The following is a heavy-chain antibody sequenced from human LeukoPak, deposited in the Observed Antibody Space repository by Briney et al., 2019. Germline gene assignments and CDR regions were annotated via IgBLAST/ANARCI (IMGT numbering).Heavy chain of an antibody. V-gene: IGHV4-59*08. CDR3: ARQPTVTTSNDAFDI. J-gene: IGHJ3*02. D-gene: IGHD4-11*01. Sequence: SETLSLTCTVSGGSISTYYWSWIRQPPGKGLEWIGYIYYSGSTNYNPSLQSRVTISVDTSKNQFSLKLSSVTAADTAVYYCARQPTVTTSNDAFDIWGQGKMVTVSS. CDR1: GGSISTYY. CDR2: IYYSGST.